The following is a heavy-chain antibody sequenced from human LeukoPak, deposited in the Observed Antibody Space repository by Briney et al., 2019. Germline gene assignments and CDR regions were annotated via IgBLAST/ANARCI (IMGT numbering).Heavy chain of an antibody. CDR1: GYTFTSYD. V-gene: IGHV1-8*01. CDR2: MNPNSGNT. Sequence: ASVKVSCKASGYTFTSYDINWVRQATGQGLEWMGWMNPNSGNTGYAQKLQGRVTMTTDTSTSTAYMELRSLRSDDTAVYYCARDFPRGYSSSYLIVCSDWFDPWGQGTLVTVSS. D-gene: IGHD6-6*01. J-gene: IGHJ5*02. CDR3: ARDFPRGYSSSYLIVCSDWFDP.